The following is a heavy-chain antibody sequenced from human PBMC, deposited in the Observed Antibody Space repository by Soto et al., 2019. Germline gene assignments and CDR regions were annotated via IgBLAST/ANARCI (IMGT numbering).Heavy chain of an antibody. CDR3: ARWGYYYDSSGYYRFDY. D-gene: IGHD3-22*01. CDR1: GGSFSGYY. Sequence: QVQLQQWGAGLLKPSETLSLTCAVYGGSFSGYYWSWIRQPPGKGLEWIGEINHSGSTNYNPSLKSRVTISVDTSKNQFSLKLSSVTAADTAVYYCARWGYYYDSSGYYRFDYWGQGTLVTVSS. V-gene: IGHV4-34*01. CDR2: INHSGST. J-gene: IGHJ4*02.